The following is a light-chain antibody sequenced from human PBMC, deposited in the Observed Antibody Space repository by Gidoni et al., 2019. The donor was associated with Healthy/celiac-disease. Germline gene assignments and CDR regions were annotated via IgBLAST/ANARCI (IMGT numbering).Light chain of an antibody. Sequence: QSALTQPASVSGSPGQSITISCTGTSSDVGSYNYVSWYQQYPGKAPKLMIYEVSNRPSGVSNRCAGSKSGNTASLAISGLQAEDEADYYFSSYTSSSTVVFGGGTKLSVL. CDR3: SSYTSSSTVV. V-gene: IGLV2-14*01. CDR1: SSDVGSYNY. CDR2: EVS. J-gene: IGLJ2*01.